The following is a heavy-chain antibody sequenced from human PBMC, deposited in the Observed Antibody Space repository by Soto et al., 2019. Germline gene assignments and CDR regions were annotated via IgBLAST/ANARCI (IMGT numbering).Heavy chain of an antibody. J-gene: IGHJ4*02. CDR3: ARDNQYYYGSGGYHY. CDR1: AGTVSSYA. Sequence: VDCKGSAGTVSSYAISWVRQSTGQGLEWMGGIIPIFGTANYAQKFQGRVTITADEATSTAYMELSSLRSEDTAVYYCARDNQYYYGSGGYHYWGQGTLGTVS. D-gene: IGHD3-10*01. V-gene: IGHV1-69*01. CDR2: IIPIFGTA.